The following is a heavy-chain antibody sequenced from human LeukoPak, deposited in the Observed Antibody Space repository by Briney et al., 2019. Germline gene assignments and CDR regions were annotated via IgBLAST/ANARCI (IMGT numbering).Heavy chain of an antibody. V-gene: IGHV3-11*04. J-gene: IGHJ4*02. Sequence: PGGSLRLSCAASGFTFSNYYMSWIRQAPGKGLKWVSYISSSGSTMYYADSVKGRFTISRDNAKNSLYLQMNSLRAEDTAVYYCAREAISGYSDWGQGTLVTVSS. CDR2: ISSSGSTM. D-gene: IGHD3-22*01. CDR1: GFTFSNYY. CDR3: AREAISGYSD.